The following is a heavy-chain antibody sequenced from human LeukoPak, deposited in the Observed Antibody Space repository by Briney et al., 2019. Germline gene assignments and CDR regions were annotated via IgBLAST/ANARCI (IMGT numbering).Heavy chain of an antibody. CDR3: AKIGSGYSYGFDP. Sequence: GGSLRLSCAASGFTFSSYSMNWVRQAPGKGLEWVSSITTSSSYIYYADSVKGRFTISRDNSKNTLYLQMNSLRAEDTAVYYCAKIGSGYSYGFDPWGQGTLVTVSS. J-gene: IGHJ5*02. V-gene: IGHV3-21*04. CDR2: ITTSSSYI. CDR1: GFTFSSYS. D-gene: IGHD5-18*01.